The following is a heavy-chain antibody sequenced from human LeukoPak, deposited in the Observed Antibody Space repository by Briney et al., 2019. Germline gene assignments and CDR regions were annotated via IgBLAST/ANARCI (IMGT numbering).Heavy chain of an antibody. CDR3: ARDYYGSELDY. D-gene: IGHD3-10*01. V-gene: IGHV4-59*01. J-gene: IGHJ4*02. CDR1: GGSISSYY. Sequence: PSETLSLTCTVSGGSISSYYWSWIRQPPGQGLEWIGYIYYSGSTNYNPSLKSRVTISVDTSKNQFSLKLSSVTAADTAVYYCARDYYGSELDYWGQGTLVTVSS. CDR2: IYYSGST.